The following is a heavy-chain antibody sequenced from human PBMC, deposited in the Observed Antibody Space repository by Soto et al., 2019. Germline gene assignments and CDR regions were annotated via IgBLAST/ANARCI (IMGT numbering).Heavy chain of an antibody. Sequence: QVQLLQSGAELKKPGASVKVSCRAPGDTFTATYIHWLRQAPGQGFEGLGWINPKSGGTKYPRKLQGRVTMTRDTYLSTVYMKLTRPTADYTAVYYCAGTPANVDGSAGFDYWGQGTLVTVSS. D-gene: IGHD1-26*01. J-gene: IGHJ4*02. CDR3: AGTPANVDGSAGFDY. V-gene: IGHV1-2*02. CDR1: GDTFTATY. CDR2: INPKSGGT.